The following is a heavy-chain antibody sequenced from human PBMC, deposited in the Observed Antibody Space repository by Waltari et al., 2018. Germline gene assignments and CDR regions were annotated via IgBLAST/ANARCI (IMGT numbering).Heavy chain of an antibody. D-gene: IGHD4-17*01. J-gene: IGHJ4*02. CDR2: FDPGDGET. CDR3: ATARYGDYPESRY. V-gene: IGHV1-24*01. Sequence: QVQLVQSGAEVKKPGASVKVSCKVSGYTLTELSMHWVRQAPGKGLEWMGGFDPGDGETNHDKKFQGRVTMTEDTSTDTAYMELSSLRSEDTAVYYCATARYGDYPESRYWGQGTLVTVSS. CDR1: GYTLTELS.